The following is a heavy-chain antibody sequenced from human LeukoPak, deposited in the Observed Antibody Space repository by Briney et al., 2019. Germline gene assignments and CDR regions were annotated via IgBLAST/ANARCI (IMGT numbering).Heavy chain of an antibody. Sequence: SVKVSCKASGGTFSSYAISWVRQAPGQGLEWMGRIIPILGIANYAQKFQGRVTITADKSTSTAYMELSSLRSEDTAAYYCARDPYSSGWYRNYYYGMDVWGQGTTVTVSS. V-gene: IGHV1-69*04. J-gene: IGHJ6*02. CDR2: IIPILGIA. CDR3: ARDPYSSGWYRNYYYGMDV. D-gene: IGHD6-19*01. CDR1: GGTFSSYA.